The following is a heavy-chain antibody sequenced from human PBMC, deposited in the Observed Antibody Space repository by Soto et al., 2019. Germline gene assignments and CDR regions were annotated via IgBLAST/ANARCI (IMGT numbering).Heavy chain of an antibody. D-gene: IGHD2-21*02. CDR2: IKSKTDGGTT. V-gene: IGHV3-15*01. CDR3: TTNIWGVVTAYAFDR. CDR1: GFTFSNAW. J-gene: IGHJ3*02. Sequence: GGSLRLSCAASGFTFSNAWMSWVRQAPGKGLEWVGHIKSKTDGGTTDYAAPVKGRFTISRDDSKNTLYLQMTSLKTEDTAVYYCTTNIWGVVTAYAFDRWGQGTMVTVSS.